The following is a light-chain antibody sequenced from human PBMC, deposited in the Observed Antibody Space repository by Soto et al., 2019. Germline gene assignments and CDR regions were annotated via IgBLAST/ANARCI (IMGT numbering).Light chain of an antibody. CDR2: AAS. CDR1: QSVSSTY. J-gene: IGKJ2*01. CDR3: EQYGSSPYT. Sequence: ENLLTQSPGTLSLSPGERATLSCRASQSVSSTYLAWYQQKTPGQAPRLLIYAASSRAPGIPDRFSGSGSGTDFFLTISRLEPEDFAVYFCEQYGSSPYTFGQGTKLEIK. V-gene: IGKV3-20*01.